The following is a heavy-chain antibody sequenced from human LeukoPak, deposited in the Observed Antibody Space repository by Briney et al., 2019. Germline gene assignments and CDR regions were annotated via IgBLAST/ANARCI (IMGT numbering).Heavy chain of an antibody. D-gene: IGHD3-22*01. CDR1: GGSINCGGYC. Sequence: PSQTLSPTCTAAGGSINCGGYCWSWLRQPPGKGLELIGYNFYSGGTYYIPALKSRVTISVDTSKYKCSLKLKSVTVADTAVYYCAREVDYYDSSGYSYYFDYWGQGTLVTVSS. CDR2: NFYSGGT. J-gene: IGHJ4*02. CDR3: AREVDYYDSSGYSYYFDY. V-gene: IGHV4-30-4*01.